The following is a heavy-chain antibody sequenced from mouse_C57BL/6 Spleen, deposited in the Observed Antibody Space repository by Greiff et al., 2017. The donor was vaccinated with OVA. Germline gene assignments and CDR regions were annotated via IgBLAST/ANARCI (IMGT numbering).Heavy chain of an antibody. V-gene: IGHV5-9-1*02. CDR1: GFTFSSYA. J-gene: IGHJ1*03. D-gene: IGHD1-1*01. CDR3: TRATIDYGSSHYWYFDV. CDR2: ISSGGDYI. Sequence: EVKLVESGAGLVKPGGSLKLSCAASGFTFSSYAMSWVRQTPEQRLEWVAYISSGGDYIYYADTVKGRFTISRDNARNTLYLQMGRPKSEDTAMYYCTRATIDYGSSHYWYFDVWGTGTTVTVSS.